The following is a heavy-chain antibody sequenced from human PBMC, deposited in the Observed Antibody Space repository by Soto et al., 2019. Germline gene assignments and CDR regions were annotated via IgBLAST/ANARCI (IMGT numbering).Heavy chain of an antibody. D-gene: IGHD3-16*02. CDR3: ARPTRTYQIVFDY. V-gene: IGHV5-51*01. J-gene: IGHJ4*01. CDR2: IYPGNSYT. CDR1: GYTFTNYW. Sequence: GESLKISCKGSGYTFTNYWIGWVRQMPGKGLEWMGIIYPGNSYTRYSPSFQGQVTISADKSISTTYLQLSSLRASDTAMYYCARPTRTYQIVFDYWGHGTLVTVSS.